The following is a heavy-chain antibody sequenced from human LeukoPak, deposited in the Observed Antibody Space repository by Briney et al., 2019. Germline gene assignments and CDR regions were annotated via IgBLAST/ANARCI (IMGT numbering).Heavy chain of an antibody. CDR2: TYYRSKWYN. CDR3: ARYSGLGVPDY. D-gene: IGHD2-21*01. Sequence: SQTLSLTCAISGDRVSSSSAPWNWIRQSPSRGLEWLGRTYYRSKWYNDYAVSVRGRITINPDTSKNHFSLLLNSVTPEDTAVYYCARYSGLGVPDYWGQGTLLTVSS. V-gene: IGHV6-1*01. CDR1: GDRVSSSSAP. J-gene: IGHJ4*02.